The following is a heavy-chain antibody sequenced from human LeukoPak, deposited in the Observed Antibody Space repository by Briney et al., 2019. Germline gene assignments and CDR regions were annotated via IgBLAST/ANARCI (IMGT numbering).Heavy chain of an antibody. J-gene: IGHJ5*02. V-gene: IGHV4-38-2*02. CDR2: IYHSGST. D-gene: IGHD6-13*01. CDR3: ARGGVRYSSSWYFLSSSNPLNWFDP. Sequence: SETLSLTCTVSGYSISSGYYWGWIRQSPGKGLEWIGSIYHSGSTYYNPSLKSRVTISVDTSKNQFSLKLSSVTAADTAVYYCARGGVRYSSSWYFLSSSNPLNWFDPWGQGTLVTVSS. CDR1: GYSISSGYY.